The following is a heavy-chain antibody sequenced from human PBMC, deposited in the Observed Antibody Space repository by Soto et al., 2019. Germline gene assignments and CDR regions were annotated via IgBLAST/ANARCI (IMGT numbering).Heavy chain of an antibody. Sequence: GGSLRLSCVASGFTFSSYWMSWVRQAPGKGLEWLAKINQDGSEKYYVDSVKGRFTISRDNAKNSLYLQMNSLTAEDTAVFYCARDVAGGNFDYWGQGTLVTVSS. D-gene: IGHD2-15*01. J-gene: IGHJ4*02. CDR1: GFTFSSYW. V-gene: IGHV3-7*05. CDR3: ARDVAGGNFDY. CDR2: INQDGSEK.